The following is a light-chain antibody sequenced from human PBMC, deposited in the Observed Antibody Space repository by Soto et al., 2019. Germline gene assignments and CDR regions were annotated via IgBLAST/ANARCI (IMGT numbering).Light chain of an antibody. CDR1: SGHSSYI. Sequence: QSVLTQSSSASASLGSSVKLTCTLSSGHSSYIIAWHQQQPGKAPRYLMKLEGSGSYNKGSGVPDRFSGFSSGAARYLTISNLQFEDEADYYCETCDSNTHVVFGGGTKLTVL. CDR2: LEGSGSY. J-gene: IGLJ2*01. CDR3: ETCDSNTHVV. V-gene: IGLV4-60*02.